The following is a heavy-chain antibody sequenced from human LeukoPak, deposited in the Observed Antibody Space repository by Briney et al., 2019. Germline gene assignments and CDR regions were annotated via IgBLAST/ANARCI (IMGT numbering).Heavy chain of an antibody. Sequence: GRSLRLSCAASGFTFSSYGMHWVRQAPGKGPEWVAVISYDGSNKYYADSVKGRFTISRDNSKNTLYLQMNSLRAEDTAVYYCAKSRVPAKSQYGMDVWGQGTTVTVSS. J-gene: IGHJ6*02. D-gene: IGHD2-2*01. V-gene: IGHV3-30*18. CDR2: ISYDGSNK. CDR3: AKSRVPAKSQYGMDV. CDR1: GFTFSSYG.